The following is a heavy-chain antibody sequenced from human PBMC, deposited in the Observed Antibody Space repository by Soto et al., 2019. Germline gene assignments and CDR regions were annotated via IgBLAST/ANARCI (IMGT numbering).Heavy chain of an antibody. CDR3: ARHIAVSGTRVFDF. D-gene: IGHD6-19*01. CDR1: GGSISTNW. V-gene: IGHV4-4*02. Sequence: QVQLQESGPGLMKPSGTLSLTCAVYGGSISTNWWSWVRQPPGKGLEWIGEIYHSGSTNSNPSLKNRVTMSVDKSQNHLSLKLNSVTAADTAVYYCARHIAVSGTRVFDFWGQGTLVTVSS. CDR2: IYHSGST. J-gene: IGHJ4*02.